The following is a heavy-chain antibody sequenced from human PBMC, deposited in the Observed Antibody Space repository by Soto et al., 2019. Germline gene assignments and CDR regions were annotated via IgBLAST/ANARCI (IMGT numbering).Heavy chain of an antibody. CDR2: ISGSGSVV. V-gene: IGHV3-48*03. D-gene: IGHD5-12*01. CDR1: RFTFSSYE. J-gene: IGHJ4*02. Sequence: GGSLRLSCAASRFTFSSYEMHWVRQAPGKGLEWVSYISGSGSVVYHADSVKGRFTISRDNTRNSLYLQMNSLRDEDTALYYCVRYCSTTLCNGVATRIFDYWGQGTLVTVSS. CDR3: VRYCSTTLCNGVATRIFDY.